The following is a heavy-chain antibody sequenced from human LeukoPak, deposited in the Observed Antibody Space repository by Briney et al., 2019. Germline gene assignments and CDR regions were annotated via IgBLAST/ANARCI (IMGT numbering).Heavy chain of an antibody. J-gene: IGHJ4*02. V-gene: IGHV3-23*01. CDR3: ARAGSGWSEGSSDY. D-gene: IGHD6-19*01. Sequence: GSVRLSCAASGFTFRNFVMNWVRRAPGKGLEWVSAISGSGDTTYYADSVKGRFTISRDNSKNSLYLQMNSLRAEDTAVYYCARAGSGWSEGSSDYWGQGTLVTVSS. CDR1: GFTFRNFV. CDR2: ISGSGDTT.